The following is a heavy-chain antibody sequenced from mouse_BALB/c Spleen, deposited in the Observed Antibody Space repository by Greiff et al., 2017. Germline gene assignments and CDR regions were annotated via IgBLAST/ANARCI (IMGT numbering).Heavy chain of an antibody. D-gene: IGHD2-4*01. CDR2: IYPYNGGT. J-gene: IGHJ4*01. V-gene: IGHV1S29*02. CDR1: GYTFTDYN. Sequence: VQLKESGPELVKPGASVKISCKASGYTFTDYNMHWVKQSHGKSLEWIGYIYPYNGGTGYNQKFKSKATLTVDNSSSTAYMELRSLTSEDSAVYYCARRITTGAMDYWGQGTSVTVSA. CDR3: ARRITTGAMDY.